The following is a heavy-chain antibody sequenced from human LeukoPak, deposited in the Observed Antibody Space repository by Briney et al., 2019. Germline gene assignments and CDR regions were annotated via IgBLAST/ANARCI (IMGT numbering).Heavy chain of an antibody. Sequence: SVKVSCKASGGTFSSYAISWVRQAPGQGLEWMGGIIPIFGTANYAQKFQGRVTITADESTNTAYMELSSPRSEDTAVYYCARWVGSTSCYGCPKGNDAFDIWGQGTMVTVSS. CDR2: IIPIFGTA. CDR3: ARWVGSTSCYGCPKGNDAFDI. D-gene: IGHD2-2*01. J-gene: IGHJ3*02. V-gene: IGHV1-69*13. CDR1: GGTFSSYA.